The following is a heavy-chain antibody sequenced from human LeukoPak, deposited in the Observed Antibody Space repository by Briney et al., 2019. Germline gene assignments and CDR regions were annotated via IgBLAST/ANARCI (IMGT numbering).Heavy chain of an antibody. V-gene: IGHV3-74*01. CDR2: INSDGNST. D-gene: IGHD3-10*01. CDR3: AKVLWFGESSYYGMDV. Sequence: PGGSLRLSCAASGFSFSNYWMHWVRQGPGKGLVWVSRINSDGNSTSYADSVKGRFTISRDNSKNTLYLQMNSLRAEDTAVYYCAKVLWFGESSYYGMDVWGQGTTVTVSS. CDR1: GFSFSNYW. J-gene: IGHJ6*02.